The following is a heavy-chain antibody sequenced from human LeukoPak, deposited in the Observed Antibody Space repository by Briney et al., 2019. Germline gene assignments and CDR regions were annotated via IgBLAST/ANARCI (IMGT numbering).Heavy chain of an antibody. D-gene: IGHD6-19*01. CDR2: ISGSGDST. V-gene: IGHV3-23*01. Sequence: PSETLSLTCTVSGGSISGYFWSWVRQAPGKGLQWVSSISGSGDSTYYADSVKGRFTISRGNSNNTLYLQMNSLRAEDTAVYYCAILIAVAGPATFYWGQGTLVTVSS. CDR1: GGSISGYF. CDR3: AILIAVAGPATFY. J-gene: IGHJ4*02.